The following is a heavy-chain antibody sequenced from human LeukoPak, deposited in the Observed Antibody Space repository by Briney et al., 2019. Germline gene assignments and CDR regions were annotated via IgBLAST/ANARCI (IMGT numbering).Heavy chain of an antibody. CDR3: ARDSSSSLRDYYYGMDV. CDR2: ISYDGSNK. V-gene: IGHV3-30-3*01. D-gene: IGHD6-13*01. CDR1: GFTFSSYA. Sequence: PGRSLRLSCAASGFTFSSYAMHWVRQAPGKGLEWVAVISYDGSNKYYADSVKGRFTISRDNSKNTLYLQMNSLRAEDTAVYYCARDSSSSLRDYYYGMDVWGQGTTVTVSS. J-gene: IGHJ6*02.